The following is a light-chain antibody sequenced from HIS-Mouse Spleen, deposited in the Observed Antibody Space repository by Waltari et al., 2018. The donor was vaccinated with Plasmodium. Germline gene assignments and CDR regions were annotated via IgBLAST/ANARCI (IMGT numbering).Light chain of an antibody. V-gene: IGLV3-1*01. Sequence: SYELTQPPSVSVSPGQTASITCSGDKLGYKYACWYQQKPGQSHVLVIYQDSKRPSGIPDRFSGSNSGNTATLTISGTQAMDEADYYCQAWDSSTVVFGGGTKLTVL. CDR2: QDS. J-gene: IGLJ2*01. CDR1: KLGYKY. CDR3: QAWDSSTVV.